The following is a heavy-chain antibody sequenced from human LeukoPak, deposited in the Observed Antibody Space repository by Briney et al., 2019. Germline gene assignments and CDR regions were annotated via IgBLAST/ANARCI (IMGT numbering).Heavy chain of an antibody. CDR2: IYYTGT. CDR3: ASRKLGNDY. V-gene: IGHV4-59*02. Sequence: SETLSLTCTVSGGSVTDYYWSWIRQSPGKGLEWIGYIYYTGTSYNPSLKSRVTISADTSKNQFSPKLISVTAADTAVYYCASRKLGNDYWGQGTLVTVSS. D-gene: IGHD7-27*01. CDR1: GGSVTDYY. J-gene: IGHJ4*02.